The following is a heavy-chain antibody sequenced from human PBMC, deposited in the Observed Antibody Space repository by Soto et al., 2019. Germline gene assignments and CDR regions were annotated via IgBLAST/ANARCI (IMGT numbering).Heavy chain of an antibody. D-gene: IGHD1-26*01. Sequence: KVSETLSLTCTVSGGSISSGGYYWSWIRQHPGKGLEWIGYIYYSGSTYYNPSLKSRVTISVDTSKNQFSLKLSSVTTADTAVYYCARDSQSYSNYYGMDVWGQGTTVTVS. V-gene: IGHV4-31*03. CDR3: ARDSQSYSNYYGMDV. CDR1: GGSISSGGYY. CDR2: IYYSGST. J-gene: IGHJ6*02.